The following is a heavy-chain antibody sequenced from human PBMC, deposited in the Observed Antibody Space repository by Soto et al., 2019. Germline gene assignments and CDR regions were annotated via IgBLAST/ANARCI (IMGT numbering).Heavy chain of an antibody. CDR2: INPITGGT. Sequence: SVKVSCKASGYTFTSYYIHWVRQAPGQGLEWMGWINPITGGTNYAPKFQGRVTMTRDTSITTAYMELSRLRSDDTAVYYCARNYYDSSDRDYLDYWGQGTPVTVSS. J-gene: IGHJ4*02. V-gene: IGHV1-2*02. CDR1: GYTFTSYY. CDR3: ARNYYDSSDRDYLDY. D-gene: IGHD3-22*01.